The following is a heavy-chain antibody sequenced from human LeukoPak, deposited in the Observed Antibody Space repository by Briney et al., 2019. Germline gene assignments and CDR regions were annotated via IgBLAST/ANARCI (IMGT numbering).Heavy chain of an antibody. D-gene: IGHD3-3*01. CDR3: ARHVRFLEWLSSYHFDY. CDR2: IYYSGTT. Sequence: SETLSLTCTVSGGTISSSSYYWGWIRQPPGKGLEWIGSIYYSGTTYYNPSLKSRVTISVDTSKSQFSLRLTSVTAADTAVYYCARHVRFLEWLSSYHFDYWGQRTLVTVSS. V-gene: IGHV4-39*01. J-gene: IGHJ4*02. CDR1: GGTISSSSYY.